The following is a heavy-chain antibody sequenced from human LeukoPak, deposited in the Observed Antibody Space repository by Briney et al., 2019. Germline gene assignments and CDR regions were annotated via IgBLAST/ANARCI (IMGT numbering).Heavy chain of an antibody. D-gene: IGHD6-19*01. V-gene: IGHV1-69*15. CDR2: INPMFGIA. Sequence: SVMVSCKASGSTLSRYAISWVRQAPGQPLAWMGRINPMFGIANYAQKLQGRVTITADESTSTAYMELSSLRSEDTAVYYCARDRPYTGGWRGFDYWGQGTLVTVSS. CDR1: GSTLSRYA. J-gene: IGHJ4*02. CDR3: ARDRPYTGGWRGFDY.